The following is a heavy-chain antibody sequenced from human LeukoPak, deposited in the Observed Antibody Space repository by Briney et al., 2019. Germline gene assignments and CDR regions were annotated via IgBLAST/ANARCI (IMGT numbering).Heavy chain of an antibody. CDR2: ISGGGGST. D-gene: IGHD6-19*01. CDR3: AKASGSGWYLYYFDY. V-gene: IGHV3-23*01. CDR1: GFTFRGYA. Sequence: GGSLRPSCAASGFTFRGYALSWVRQAQGKGLEGGSAISGGGGSTYYADSGKGRFTISRDNYKNPLSLQMNSLRAEHTAVYYCAKASGSGWYLYYFDYWGQGTLVTVSS. J-gene: IGHJ4*02.